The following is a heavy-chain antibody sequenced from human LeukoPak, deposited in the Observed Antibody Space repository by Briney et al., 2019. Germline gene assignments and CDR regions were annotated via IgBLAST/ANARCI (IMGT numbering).Heavy chain of an antibody. V-gene: IGHV4-59*01. J-gene: IGHJ4*02. Sequence: PSETLSLTCTVSGGSISSYYWSWIRQPPGKGLEWIGYIHYSGNTNNNPSLKSRLTISIDTSKNQFSLKLSSVTAADTAVYYCARVGDGVFDFWGQGTLVTVSS. CDR2: IHYSGNT. CDR3: ARVGDGVFDF. D-gene: IGHD3-10*01. CDR1: GGSISSYY.